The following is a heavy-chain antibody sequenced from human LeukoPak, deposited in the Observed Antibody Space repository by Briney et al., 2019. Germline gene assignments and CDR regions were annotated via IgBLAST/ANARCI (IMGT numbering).Heavy chain of an antibody. CDR1: GFTFSSYS. CDR2: ISSSSSYI. CDR3: ARSRPTYSSSWYKGSDYYYGMDV. D-gene: IGHD6-13*01. J-gene: IGHJ6*02. V-gene: IGHV3-21*01. Sequence: GGSLRLSCAASGFTFSSYSMNWVRQAPGKGLEWVSSISSSSSYIYYADSVKGRFTISRDNAKNSLYLQMNSLRAEDTAVYYCARSRPTYSSSWYKGSDYYYGMDVWGQGTTVTVSS.